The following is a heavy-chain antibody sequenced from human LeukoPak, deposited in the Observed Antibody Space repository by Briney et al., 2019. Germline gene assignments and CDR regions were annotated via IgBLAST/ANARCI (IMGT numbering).Heavy chain of an antibody. CDR2: INPSGGST. CDR1: GYTFTIYY. J-gene: IGHJ6*02. V-gene: IGHV1-46*01. Sequence: GASVKVSCKASGYTFTIYYMHWVRQAPGQGLEWMGIINPSGGSTGYVQKFQGRVTMTRDTSTSTVYMELSSLRSEDTAVYYCAREPSYYYGSGSPGPYYYYGMDVWGQGTTVTVSS. D-gene: IGHD3-10*01. CDR3: AREPSYYYGSGSPGPYYYYGMDV.